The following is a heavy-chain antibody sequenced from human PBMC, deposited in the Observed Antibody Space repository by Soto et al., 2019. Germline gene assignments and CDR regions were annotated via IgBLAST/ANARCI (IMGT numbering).Heavy chain of an antibody. CDR3: ARDSLRNIVVVPASPPNDFDY. CDR1: GFTFSSYA. J-gene: IGHJ4*02. Sequence: PGGSLRLSCAASGFTFSSYAMHWVRQAPGKGLEWVAVMSYDGSNKYYADSVKGRFTISRDNSKNTLYLQMNSLRAVDTAVYYCARDSLRNIVVVPASPPNDFDYWGQGTLVTAPQ. V-gene: IGHV3-30-3*01. CDR2: MSYDGSNK. D-gene: IGHD2-2*01.